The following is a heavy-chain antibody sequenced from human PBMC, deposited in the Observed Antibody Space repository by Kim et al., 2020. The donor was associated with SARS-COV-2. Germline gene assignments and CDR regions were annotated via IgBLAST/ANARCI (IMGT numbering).Heavy chain of an antibody. CDR1: GFNFGVYG. CDR2: MSGSSASAT. Sequence: GGSLRLSCAASGFNFGVYGMKWVRQPPGKGLEWVSYMSGSSASATSYADSVKGRITISRDNAKNSLYLQMNSLRDEDTAVYYCARRGAVATIFGAFDIWGQGTMVTVSS. V-gene: IGHV3-48*02. J-gene: IGHJ3*02. CDR3: ARRGAVATIFGAFDI. D-gene: IGHD5-12*01.